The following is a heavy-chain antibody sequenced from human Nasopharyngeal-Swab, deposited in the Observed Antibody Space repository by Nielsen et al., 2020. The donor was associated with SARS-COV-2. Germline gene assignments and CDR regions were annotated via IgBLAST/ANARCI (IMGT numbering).Heavy chain of an antibody. V-gene: IGHV3-11*04. CDR2: ISSSGSTI. CDR1: GFTFSDYY. Sequence: GESLKISCAASGFTFSDYYMSWIRQAPGKGLEWVSYISSSGSTIYYADSVKGRFTISRDNAKNSLYLQMNSPRAEDTAVYYCARVHCSSTSCYFYYYYYYMDVWGQGTTVTVSS. J-gene: IGHJ6*03. D-gene: IGHD2-2*01. CDR3: ARVHCSSTSCYFYYYYYYMDV.